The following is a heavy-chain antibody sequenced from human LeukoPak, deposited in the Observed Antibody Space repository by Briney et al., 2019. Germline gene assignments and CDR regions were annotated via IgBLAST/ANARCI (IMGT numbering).Heavy chain of an antibody. J-gene: IGHJ4*02. V-gene: IGHV4-61*01. Sequence: SESLSLTCTVSGGSISSSSYYWGWIRQPPGKGLEWIGYIYYSGSTNYNPSLKSRVTISVDTSKNQFSLKLSSVTAADTAVYYCARDRGTYDSSGYYPYYFDYWGQGTLVTVSS. CDR1: GGSISSSSYY. CDR2: IYYSGST. CDR3: ARDRGTYDSSGYYPYYFDY. D-gene: IGHD3-22*01.